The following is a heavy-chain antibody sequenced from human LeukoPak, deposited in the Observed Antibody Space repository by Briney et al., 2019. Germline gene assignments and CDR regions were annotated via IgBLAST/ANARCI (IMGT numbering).Heavy chain of an antibody. J-gene: IGHJ4*02. V-gene: IGHV3-23*01. CDR2: ISGSGTGT. CDR3: AKEGGTGTRFDY. D-gene: IGHD1-7*01. CDR1: GFTFSSSA. Sequence: GGSLRLSCAASGFTFSSSAMSWVRQAPGKGLYWVSAISGSGTGTYYADSVKGRFTISRDNSKNTLYLQMNSLIAEDTAVYYCAKEGGTGTRFDYWGQGTLVTVSS.